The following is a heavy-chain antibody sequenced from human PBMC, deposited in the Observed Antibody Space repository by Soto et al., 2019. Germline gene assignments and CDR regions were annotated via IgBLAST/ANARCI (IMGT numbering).Heavy chain of an antibody. CDR2: IYHSGNT. V-gene: IGHV4-4*02. CDR3: ARDRVFREDIVMLVTTTPYGMDV. D-gene: IGHD2-15*01. J-gene: IGHJ6*02. Sequence: PSETLSLTCVVSGGSISSSNWWNWVRQPPGKGLEWIGEIYHSGNTNYNPSLKSRVTISVDKSKNQFSLKLSSVTAADTAVYYCARDRVFREDIVMLVTTTPYGMDVWGQGTTVT. CDR1: GGSISSSNW.